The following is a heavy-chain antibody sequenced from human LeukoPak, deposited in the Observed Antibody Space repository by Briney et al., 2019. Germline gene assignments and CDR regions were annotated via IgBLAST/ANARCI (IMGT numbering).Heavy chain of an antibody. V-gene: IGHV3-30*02. CDR2: IRYDGSNK. CDR1: GFTFSSYG. D-gene: IGHD3-22*01. J-gene: IGHJ4*02. Sequence: GGSLRLSCAASGFTFSSYGMHWVRQAPGKGLEWVAFIRYDGSNKYYADSVKGRFTIYRDNSKNTLYLQMNSLRAEDTAVYYCAKDRYYDSLFDYWGQGTLVTVSS. CDR3: AKDRYYDSLFDY.